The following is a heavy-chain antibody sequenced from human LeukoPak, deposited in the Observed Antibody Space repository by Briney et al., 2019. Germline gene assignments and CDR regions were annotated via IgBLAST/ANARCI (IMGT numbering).Heavy chain of an antibody. V-gene: IGHV3-23*01. CDR3: AKDYSGSWYYFDY. CDR2: ISSSGGSI. J-gene: IGHJ4*02. Sequence: GGSLRLSCAASGFTFSSYSMNWVRQAPGKGLEWVSTISSSGGSIFYSDSVKGRFTISRDNSKNTLYLQMNSLRAEDTAVYYCAKDYSGSWYYFDYWGQGTLVTVSS. D-gene: IGHD6-13*01. CDR1: GFTFSSYS.